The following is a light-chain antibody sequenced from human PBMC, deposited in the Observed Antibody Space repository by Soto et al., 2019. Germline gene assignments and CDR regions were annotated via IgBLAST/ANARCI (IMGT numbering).Light chain of an antibody. CDR3: QRYNSYSRT. Sequence: MTQSPAALSASVGDRVTITCRASQSISSWLAWYQQKPGKVPKLLIYDASSLESGVPSRFSGSGSGTEFTLTISGLQPDDFATYYCQRYNSYSRTFGQGTKVDIK. V-gene: IGKV1-5*01. CDR1: QSISSW. J-gene: IGKJ1*01. CDR2: DAS.